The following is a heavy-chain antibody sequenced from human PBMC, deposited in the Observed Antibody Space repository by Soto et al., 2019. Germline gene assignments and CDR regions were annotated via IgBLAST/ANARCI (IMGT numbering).Heavy chain of an antibody. Sequence: PSETLSLTCTVSDGSTSPYYWSWIRQPPGKGLEWIGYIYYAGTTTYNPSLKSRVSISVDTSKNEVSLKLTSVTAADTAVYYCARTLPNRQLFDSWSQGTLVTVSS. CDR2: IYYAGTT. CDR3: ARTLPNRQLFDS. D-gene: IGHD1-1*01. J-gene: IGHJ4*02. V-gene: IGHV4-59*08. CDR1: DGSTSPYY.